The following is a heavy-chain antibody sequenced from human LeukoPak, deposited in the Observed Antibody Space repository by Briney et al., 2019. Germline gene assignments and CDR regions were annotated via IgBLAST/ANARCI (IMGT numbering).Heavy chain of an antibody. D-gene: IGHD3-9*01. CDR1: GDSLSGYY. V-gene: IGHV4-59*01. CDR3: TRAPSLTKGFFDS. J-gene: IGHJ4*02. CDR2: MYYSGGT. Sequence: SETLSLTCTVSGDSLSGYYWSWVRQPPGKGLEWIGYMYYSGGTNYNPSLKSRVTISVDTSKNHFSLELSSVTAADTAVYYCTRAPSLTKGFFDSWGQGTLATVSS.